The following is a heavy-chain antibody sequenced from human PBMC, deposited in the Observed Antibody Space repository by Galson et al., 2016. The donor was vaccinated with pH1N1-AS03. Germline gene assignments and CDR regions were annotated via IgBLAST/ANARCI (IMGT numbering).Heavy chain of an antibody. CDR2: INGDATTT. D-gene: IGHD6-19*01. J-gene: IGHJ3*01. V-gene: IGHV3-74*01. Sequence: LRLSCAASGFSFRTYWMYWVRQAPGKGLVWLARINGDATTTNYADSVRGRFTISRDNAKNTLHLQMNSLRVEDTANYFCAKEVGSSGWFDACDPWGQGTVVTVSP. CDR1: GFSFRTYW. CDR3: AKEVGSSGWFDACDP.